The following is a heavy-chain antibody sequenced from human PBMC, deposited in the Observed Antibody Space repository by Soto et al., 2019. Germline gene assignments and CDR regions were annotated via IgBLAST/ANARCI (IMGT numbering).Heavy chain of an antibody. D-gene: IGHD6-19*01. J-gene: IGHJ5*02. Sequence: EVQLVESGGGLVQPGGSLKLSCAASGFTFSGSAMHWVRQASGKGLEWVGRIRSKTNSYATTYAASVTGRFTISRDDSENTAYLQMNSLKTEDTAVYDCTQEIAVAGTRFDPWGQGTLVTVSS. CDR3: TQEIAVAGTRFDP. CDR1: GFTFSGSA. V-gene: IGHV3-73*01. CDR2: IRSKTNSYAT.